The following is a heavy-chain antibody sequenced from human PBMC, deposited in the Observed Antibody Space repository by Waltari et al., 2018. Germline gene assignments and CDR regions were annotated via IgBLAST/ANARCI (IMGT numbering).Heavy chain of an antibody. D-gene: IGHD3-3*01. CDR2: LNAGHGNK. CDR3: ASGYYDFWSGYLHSDY. CDR1: GYTFTSYA. V-gene: IGHV1-3*03. Sequence: VQLGRSGAAVTKPGASVNVSCKASGYTFTSYAMHWVRQAPGKRLERMGGLNAGHGNKKDAHEGQGGSTITCDTSESTAYMELSRLRSEEMDVYYCASGYYDFWSGYLHSDYWGQGTLVTVSS. J-gene: IGHJ4*02.